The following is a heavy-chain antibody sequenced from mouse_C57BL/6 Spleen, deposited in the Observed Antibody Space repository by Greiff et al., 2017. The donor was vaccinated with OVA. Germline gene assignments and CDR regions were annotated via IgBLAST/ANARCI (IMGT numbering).Heavy chain of an antibody. D-gene: IGHD1-1*01. Sequence: QVQLQQPGAELVRPGSSVKLSCKASGYTFTSYWMHWVKQRPIQGLEWIGNIDPSDSETHYNQKFKDKATLTVDKSSSTAYMQLSSLTSEDSAVYYCARAKFYYGSSYWYFDVWGTGTTVTVSS. J-gene: IGHJ1*03. CDR2: IDPSDSET. CDR1: GYTFTSYW. CDR3: ARAKFYYGSSYWYFDV. V-gene: IGHV1-52*01.